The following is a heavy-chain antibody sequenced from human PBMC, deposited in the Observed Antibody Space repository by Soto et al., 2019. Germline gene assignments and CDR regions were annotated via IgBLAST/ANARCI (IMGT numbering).Heavy chain of an antibody. J-gene: IGHJ4*02. CDR1: GFTFSSYW. CDR2: IDSDGSRT. Sequence: GGSLRLSCAASGFTFSSYWMHWVRQAPGKGLVWVSEIDSDGSRTNYADSVKGRFTISRDNAKNTLYLQMNSLRAEDTAVYYCASLSEPVDYWGQGTLVPVSS. D-gene: IGHD2-2*01. CDR3: ASLSEPVDY. V-gene: IGHV3-74*01.